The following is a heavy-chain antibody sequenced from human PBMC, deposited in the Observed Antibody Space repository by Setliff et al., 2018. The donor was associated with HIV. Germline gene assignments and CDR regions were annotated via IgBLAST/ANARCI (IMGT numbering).Heavy chain of an antibody. CDR3: ARFDDNGYWVDL. J-gene: IGHJ4*02. Sequence: SETLSLTCNVSGGSISSVNYYWNWVRQPAGKGLEWIGRIYASGSPTYNPSLKSRVTIPVDTSKNHFSLRLNSVTAADTAVYYCARFDDNGYWVDLWGQGTLVTVSS. CDR2: IYASGSP. CDR1: GGSISSVNYY. D-gene: IGHD3-22*01. V-gene: IGHV4-61*02.